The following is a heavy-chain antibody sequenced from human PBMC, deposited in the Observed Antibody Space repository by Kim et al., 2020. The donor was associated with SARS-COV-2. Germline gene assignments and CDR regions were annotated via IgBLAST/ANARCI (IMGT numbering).Heavy chain of an antibody. V-gene: IGHV3-23*01. J-gene: IGHJ6*02. CDR3: AKVGGITGTTYYYYYGMDV. CDR2: ISGSGGST. CDR1: GFTFSSYA. D-gene: IGHD1-7*01. Sequence: GGSLRLSCAASGFTFSSYAMSWVRQAPGKGLEWVSAISGSGGSTYYADSVKGRFTISRDNSKNTLYLQMNSLRAEDTAVYYCAKVGGITGTTYYYYYGMDVWGQGTTVTVSS.